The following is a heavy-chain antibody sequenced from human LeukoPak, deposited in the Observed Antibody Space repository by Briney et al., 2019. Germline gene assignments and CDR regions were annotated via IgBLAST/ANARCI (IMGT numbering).Heavy chain of an antibody. D-gene: IGHD6-6*01. CDR3: ARHFAYSSSSYFDY. CDR2: VYYTGST. J-gene: IGHJ4*02. Sequence: KPSETLSLTCTVSGGSISSSGFYWGWIRQPPGKGLEWIGYVYYTGSTNYNPSLKSRVTMFEDKSKNQFSLRLYSVTVADTAVYYCARHFAYSSSSYFDYWGQGSLVTVSS. V-gene: IGHV4-61*05. CDR1: GGSISSSGFY.